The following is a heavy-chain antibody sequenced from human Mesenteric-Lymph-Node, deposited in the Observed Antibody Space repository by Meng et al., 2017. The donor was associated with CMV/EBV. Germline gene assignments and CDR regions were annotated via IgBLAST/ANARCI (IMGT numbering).Heavy chain of an antibody. J-gene: IGHJ4*02. CDR3: ARHGGSGWAYYFDH. D-gene: IGHD6-19*01. CDR2: IYSSGTT. CDR1: GDSLSSMGYY. V-gene: IGHV4-39*01. Sequence: SGDSLSSMGYYWGWVRQPTGKGLEWFGSIYSSGTTYYSPSLKSRVTISVDTSKNQFSLKLKSVTAADTAVYYCARHGGSGWAYYFDHWGQGTLVTVSS.